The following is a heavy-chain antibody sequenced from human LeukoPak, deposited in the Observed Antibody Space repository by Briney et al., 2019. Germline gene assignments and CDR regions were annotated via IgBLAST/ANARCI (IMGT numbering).Heavy chain of an antibody. D-gene: IGHD3-10*01. CDR2: IYPGDSDT. CDR3: ARHGSLWFGDRNWFDP. Sequence: GESLKISCKGSGYRFTSYWIGWVRQMPAKGLEWMGIIYPGDSDTRYSPSFQGQVTISADKSIGTAYLQWSSLKASDTAMYYCARHGSLWFGDRNWFDPWGQGTLVTVSA. J-gene: IGHJ5*02. V-gene: IGHV5-51*01. CDR1: GYRFTSYW.